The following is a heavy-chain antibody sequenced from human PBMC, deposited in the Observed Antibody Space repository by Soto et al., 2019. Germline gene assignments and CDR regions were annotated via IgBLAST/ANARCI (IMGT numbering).Heavy chain of an antibody. CDR1: GFTFSNHA. CDR3: AKDPVGATHPYYFDF. Sequence: EVQLLESGGGLVQPGGSLRLSCAASGFTFSNHAMSWVRQAPGKGLEWVSAISGSGGSTYYADSVKGRFTISRDNSKNTLYLQMNSLRAEDTAVYYCAKDPVGATHPYYFDFWGLGTLVTVSS. V-gene: IGHV3-23*01. D-gene: IGHD1-26*01. J-gene: IGHJ4*02. CDR2: ISGSGGST.